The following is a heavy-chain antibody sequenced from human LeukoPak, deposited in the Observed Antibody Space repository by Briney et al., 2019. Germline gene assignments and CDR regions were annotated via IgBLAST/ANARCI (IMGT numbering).Heavy chain of an antibody. J-gene: IGHJ4*02. D-gene: IGHD1-26*01. CDR1: GFNFDDYG. CDR3: ARGSGSYASYFDF. CDR2: ISWNGGST. V-gene: IGHV3-20*04. Sequence: GGSLRLSCAASGFNFDDYGMTWVRQAPGEGLEWVSGISWNGGSTGYVDSVKGRFTISRDNANNSLYLQMNSLRGEDTALYYCARGSGSYASYFDFWGQGTLVNVSS.